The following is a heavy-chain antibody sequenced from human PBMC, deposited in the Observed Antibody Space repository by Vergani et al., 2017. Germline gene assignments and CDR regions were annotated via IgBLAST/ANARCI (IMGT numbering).Heavy chain of an antibody. CDR1: GYTFTSYY. CDR3: ARDGYSSGSYTDDY. D-gene: IGHD6-19*01. V-gene: IGHV1-46*01. J-gene: IGHJ4*02. CDR2: INPSGGST. Sequence: QVQLVRSGAEVKKPGASVKVSCKASGYTFTSYYMHWVRRAPGQGLEWMGIINPSGGSTSYAQKFQGRVTMTRTTYTSTVYLELSRLRSEDTAVYYCARDGYSSGSYTDDYWGQGTLVTVSS.